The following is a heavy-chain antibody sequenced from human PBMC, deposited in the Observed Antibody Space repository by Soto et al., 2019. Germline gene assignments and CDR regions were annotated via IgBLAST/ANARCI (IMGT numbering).Heavy chain of an antibody. J-gene: IGHJ4*02. CDR2: INPSGGST. CDR1: GYTFTSYY. CDR3: ARGGMTTVTTRIDY. D-gene: IGHD4-17*01. V-gene: IGHV1-46*01. Sequence: ASVKFSCKASGYTFTSYYLHWVRQAPGQGLEWMGIINPSGGSTNYAQKFQGRVTMTRDRSTSTVYMELSSLRSEDTAVYYCARGGMTTVTTRIDYWGQGTLVTVSS.